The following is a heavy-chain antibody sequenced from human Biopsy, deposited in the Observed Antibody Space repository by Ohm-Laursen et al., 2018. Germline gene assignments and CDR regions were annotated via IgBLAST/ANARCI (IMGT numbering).Heavy chain of an antibody. D-gene: IGHD3/OR15-3a*01. CDR1: GGSITADF. CDR2: RFHSGSP. Sequence: TLSLTCTVSGGSITADFWTWIRQTPGERLEWIGYRFHSGSPMYNPSLKSRVTISVDTSKSQFSLMLTSVTAADTAVYYCVRLNRRGNIIFFDYWGRGTLVTVSS. CDR3: VRLNRRGNIIFFDY. J-gene: IGHJ4*02. V-gene: IGHV4-59*08.